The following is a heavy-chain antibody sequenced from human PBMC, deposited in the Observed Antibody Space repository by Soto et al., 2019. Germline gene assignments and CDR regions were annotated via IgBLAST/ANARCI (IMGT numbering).Heavy chain of an antibody. CDR2: ISYDGSNK. D-gene: IGHD6-19*01. CDR1: GFTFSTYG. Sequence: GSLRLSCAASGFTFSTYGMHWVRQAPGRGLEWVAVISYDGSNKYYADFVKGRFTISRDNSKNTLYLQMNSLRPEDTAVYYSAKDLRSVAGPYYFYYGMDVWGQGTTVTVSS. V-gene: IGHV3-30*18. J-gene: IGHJ6*02. CDR3: AKDLRSVAGPYYFYYGMDV.